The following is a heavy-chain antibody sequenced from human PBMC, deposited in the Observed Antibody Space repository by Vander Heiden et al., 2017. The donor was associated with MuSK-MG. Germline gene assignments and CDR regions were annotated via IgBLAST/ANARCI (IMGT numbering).Heavy chain of an antibody. J-gene: IGHJ4*02. Sequence: QVQLQESGPGLEKPSQTPSLTCTVSGGSISSGDYYWSWIRQPPGKGLEWSGDIYYRGSTYYNPSLMSRVTISVDTAKNQFSMKRRFVTAADTAVYYSARGVTCGGVIFWGQGTRVTVSA. CDR1: GGSISSGDYY. D-gene: IGHD3-16*01. V-gene: IGHV4-30-4*08. CDR3: ARGVTCGGVIF. CDR2: IYYRGST.